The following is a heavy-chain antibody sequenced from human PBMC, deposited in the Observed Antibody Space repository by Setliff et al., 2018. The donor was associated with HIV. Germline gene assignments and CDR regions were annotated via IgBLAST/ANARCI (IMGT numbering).Heavy chain of an antibody. J-gene: IGHJ6*02. D-gene: IGHD3-3*02. CDR1: GYAFTSYY. Sequence: ASVKVSCKASGYAFTSYYMHWVRQAPGQGLEWMGRIIPIFDTTNYAQEFQGRIIMTRDTSTSTVYMELTRLRDDDTAVYFCARAGTTILNFFYGMDVWGRGTTVTVSS. CDR2: IIPIFDTT. CDR3: ARAGTTILNFFYGMDV. V-gene: IGHV1-2*02.